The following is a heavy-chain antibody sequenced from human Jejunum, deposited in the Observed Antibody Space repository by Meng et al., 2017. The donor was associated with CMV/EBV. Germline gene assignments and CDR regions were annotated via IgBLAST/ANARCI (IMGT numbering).Heavy chain of an antibody. CDR3: AKEGSVYYSGLDV. CDR2: IWYDGSYK. CDR1: GFPFKPSG. Sequence: SGFPFKPSGLHWVRQAPGKGLEWVALIWYDGSYKYYGDSVTGRFTISRDNSKNTLYLDLDSLRAEDTAIYYCAKEGSVYYSGLDVWGQGTTVTVSS. D-gene: IGHD5/OR15-5a*01. V-gene: IGHV3-33*06. J-gene: IGHJ6*02.